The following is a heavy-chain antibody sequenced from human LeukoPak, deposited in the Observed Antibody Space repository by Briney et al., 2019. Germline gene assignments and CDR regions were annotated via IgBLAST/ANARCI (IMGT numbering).Heavy chain of an antibody. CDR1: GFTFSNAW. V-gene: IGHV3-15*01. J-gene: IGHJ4*02. Sequence: GGSLRLSCTASGFTFSNAWMTWVRQAPGLGLEWVGRIKSKSDGETTNYAAPVKGRFTISRDNSKNTVYLQVNSLRDEDTAVYYCARDLEAANTYYFDYWGQGTMVTVSS. D-gene: IGHD6-13*01. CDR2: IKSKSDGETT. CDR3: ARDLEAANTYYFDY.